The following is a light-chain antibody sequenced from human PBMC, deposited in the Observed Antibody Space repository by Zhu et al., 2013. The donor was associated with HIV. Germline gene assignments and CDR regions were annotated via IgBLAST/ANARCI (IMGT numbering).Light chain of an antibody. CDR3: QQYGSAVLT. J-gene: IGKJ4*01. Sequence: EIVLTQSPGTLSLSPGDRATLSCRASQSVSNSFLAWYQQKPGQAPRLLIYRVSTRATGIPARFSGSGSETEFTLTISSLQSEDFAVYYCQQYGSAVLTFGGGTKVEIK. CDR1: QSVSNSF. V-gene: IGKV3-20*01. CDR2: RVS.